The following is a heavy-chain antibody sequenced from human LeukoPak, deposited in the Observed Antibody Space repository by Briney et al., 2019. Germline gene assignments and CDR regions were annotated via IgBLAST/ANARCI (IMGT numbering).Heavy chain of an antibody. CDR2: IWYDGSNK. CDR1: GFTFSSYG. CDR3: AKSYAWNYVGV. J-gene: IGHJ6*03. Sequence: GGSLRLSCAASGFTFSSYGMHWVRQAPGKGLEWVAVIWYDGSNKYYADSAKGRFTISRDNSKNTLYLQMNSLRAEDTAVYYCAKSYAWNYVGVWGKGTTVTVSS. V-gene: IGHV3-33*06. D-gene: IGHD1-1*01.